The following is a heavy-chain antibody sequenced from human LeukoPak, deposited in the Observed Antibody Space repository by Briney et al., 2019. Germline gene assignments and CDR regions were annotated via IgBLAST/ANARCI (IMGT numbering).Heavy chain of an antibody. CDR1: GFTFEDYA. V-gene: IGHV3-9*01. D-gene: IGHD3-10*01. CDR3: AKAARMVRGVINWFDP. Sequence: GGSLRLSCAASGFTFEDYAMHWGRDAPGKGLEWGSGISWNSGSIGYADSVKGRFTISRDNAKNSLYLQMNSLRAEDTALYYCAKAARMVRGVINWFDPWGQGTLVTVSS. CDR2: ISWNSGSI. J-gene: IGHJ5*02.